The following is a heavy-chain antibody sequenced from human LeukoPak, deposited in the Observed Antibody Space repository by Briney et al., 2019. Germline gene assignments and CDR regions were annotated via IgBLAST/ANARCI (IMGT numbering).Heavy chain of an antibody. D-gene: IGHD3-16*02. CDR1: GGSFSGYY. V-gene: IGHV4-34*01. J-gene: IGHJ4*02. CDR2: INHSGST. CDR3: ARGLSYDYVWGSYRRPKYFDY. Sequence: SETLSLTCAVYGGSFSGYYWSWIRQPPGKGLEWIWEINHSGSTNYNPSLKSRVTISVDTSKNQFSLKLSSVTAADTAVYYCARGLSYDYVWGSYRRPKYFDYWGQGTLVTVSS.